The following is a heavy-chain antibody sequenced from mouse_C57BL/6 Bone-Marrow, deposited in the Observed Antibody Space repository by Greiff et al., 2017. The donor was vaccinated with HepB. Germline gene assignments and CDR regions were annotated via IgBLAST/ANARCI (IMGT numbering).Heavy chain of an antibody. CDR2: ISYDGSN. D-gene: IGHD2-2*01. CDR1: GYSITSGYY. Sequence: EVQLQQSGPGLVKPSQSLSLTCSVTGYSITSGYYWNWIRQFPGNKLEWMGYISYDGSNNYNPSLKNRISITRDTSKNQFFLKLNSVTTEDTATYYCARAENGYDGYAMDYWGQGTSVTVSS. CDR3: ARAENGYDGYAMDY. J-gene: IGHJ4*01. V-gene: IGHV3-6*01.